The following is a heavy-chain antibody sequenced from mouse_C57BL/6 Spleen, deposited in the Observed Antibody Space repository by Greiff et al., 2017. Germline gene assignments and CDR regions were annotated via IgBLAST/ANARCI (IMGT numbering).Heavy chain of an antibody. D-gene: IGHD1-3*01. Sequence: QVQLQQSGAELVRPGTSVKVSCKASGYAFTNYLIEWVKQRPGQGLEWIGVINPGSGGTNYNEKFKGKATLTADKSSSTAYMQLSSLTSEDSAVYFCARGTKNFDYWGQGTTLTVSS. V-gene: IGHV1-54*01. J-gene: IGHJ2*01. CDR1: GYAFTNYL. CDR3: ARGTKNFDY. CDR2: INPGSGGT.